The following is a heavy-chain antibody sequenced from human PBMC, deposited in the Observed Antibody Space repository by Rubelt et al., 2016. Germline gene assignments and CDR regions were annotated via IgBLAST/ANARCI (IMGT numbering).Heavy chain of an antibody. J-gene: IGHJ4*02. Sequence: QVQLVQSGAEVKKPGASVKVSCKASGYTFTGYYMHWVRQAPGQGLEWVGRINPNSGGTNYAQKFQGRVTMTRETSITTAYMELSRLRSDDTAVFYCAGESSSGWYIDYWGQGTLVTVSS. CDR3: AGESSSGWYIDY. D-gene: IGHD6-19*01. CDR2: INPNSGGT. V-gene: IGHV1-2*06. CDR1: GYTFTGYY.